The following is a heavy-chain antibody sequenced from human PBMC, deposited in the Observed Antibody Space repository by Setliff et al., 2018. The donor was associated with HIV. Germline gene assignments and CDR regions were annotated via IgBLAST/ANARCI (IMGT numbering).Heavy chain of an antibody. D-gene: IGHD3-9*01. CDR3: ARDPADIRTFDY. Sequence: SETLSLTCTVSGGSISSGGYYWSWIRQHPGKGLEWIGYIYYTGSINYNPSLKSRVTISVDTSKNQFSLKLTSVTAADTAVYYCARDPADIRTFDYWGQGTLVTVSS. V-gene: IGHV4-61*08. CDR2: IYYTGSI. J-gene: IGHJ4*02. CDR1: GGSISSGGYY.